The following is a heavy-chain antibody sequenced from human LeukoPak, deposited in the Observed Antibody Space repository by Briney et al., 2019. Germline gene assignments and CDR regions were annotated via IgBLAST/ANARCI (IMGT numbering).Heavy chain of an antibody. J-gene: IGHJ2*01. D-gene: IGHD3-22*01. Sequence: SETLSLTCTVSGASIFSYYWNWIRQSPGKGLEWIGFIYANGITSYNPSLRSRGSISIATSRNQFSLRLTSVTAADTAIYYCARRAYYDSSGYNPTAGYFDLWGRGTLVTVS. CDR2: IYANGIT. CDR1: GASIFSYY. V-gene: IGHV4-4*08. CDR3: ARRAYYDSSGYNPTAGYFDL.